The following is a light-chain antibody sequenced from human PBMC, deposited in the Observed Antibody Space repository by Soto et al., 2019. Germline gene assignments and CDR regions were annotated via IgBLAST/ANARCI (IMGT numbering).Light chain of an antibody. CDR2: EVT. J-gene: IGLJ3*02. CDR1: SSDVGGYNS. V-gene: IGLV2-14*01. CDR3: SSYTSSSTLQV. Sequence: QSALTQPASVSGSPGQSVTVSCTGTSSDVGGYNSVSWYQQHPGKAPKLMIYEVTNRPSGVSSRFSGSKSGNTASLTISGLQAEDEAVYYCSSYTSSSTLQVFGGGTKLTVL.